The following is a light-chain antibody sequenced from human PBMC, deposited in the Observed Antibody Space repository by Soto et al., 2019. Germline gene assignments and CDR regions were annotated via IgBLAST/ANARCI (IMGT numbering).Light chain of an antibody. J-gene: IGKJ1*01. CDR2: GAS. CDR3: QQYGGPVPWA. Sequence: EIVLTQSPGTLSLSPGERATLSCRASQSVTSNYLAWYQKKPGQAPRLLIYGASTRAAGIPDRFSGSGSGTDFTLTITRLEPEDFAVYYCQQYGGPVPWAFGQGTKVEI. V-gene: IGKV3-20*01. CDR1: QSVTSNY.